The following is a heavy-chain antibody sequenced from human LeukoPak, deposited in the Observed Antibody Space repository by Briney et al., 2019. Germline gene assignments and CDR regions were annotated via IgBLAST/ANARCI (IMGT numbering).Heavy chain of an antibody. CDR2: TYYRSKWYN. CDR1: GDSVSSNSAA. Sequence: SQTLSLTFAISGDSVSSNSAAWNWIRQSPSRGLEWLGRTYYRSKWYNDYAVSVKSRITINPDTSKNQFSLQLNSVTPEDTAVYYCARDPDYDILTGSDAFDIWGQGTMVTVSS. CDR3: ARDPDYDILTGSDAFDI. D-gene: IGHD3-9*01. V-gene: IGHV6-1*01. J-gene: IGHJ3*02.